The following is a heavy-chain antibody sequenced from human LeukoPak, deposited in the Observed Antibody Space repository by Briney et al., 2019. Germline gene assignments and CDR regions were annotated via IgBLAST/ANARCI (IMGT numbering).Heavy chain of an antibody. J-gene: IGHJ4*02. V-gene: IGHV1-69*13. Sequence: ASVKVSCKASGGTFSSYAISWVRQAPGQGLEWMGGIIPIFGTANYAQKFQGRVTITADESTSTAYMELSSLRSEDTAVYYCARDLDYSNAFDYWGQGTLVTVSS. CDR1: GGTFSSYA. D-gene: IGHD4-11*01. CDR3: ARDLDYSNAFDY. CDR2: IIPIFGTA.